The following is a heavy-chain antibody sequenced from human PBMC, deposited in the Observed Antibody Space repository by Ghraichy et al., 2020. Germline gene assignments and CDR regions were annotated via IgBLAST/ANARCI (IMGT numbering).Heavy chain of an antibody. CDR3: ARRYQLLNNWFDP. CDR2: IYYSGST. Sequence: SETLSLTCTVSGGSISSSSYYWGWIRQPPGKGLEWIGSIYYSGSTYYNPSLKSRVTISVDTSKNQFSLKLSSVTAADTAVYYCARRYQLLNNWFDPWGQGTLVTVSS. J-gene: IGHJ5*02. V-gene: IGHV4-39*07. D-gene: IGHD2-2*01. CDR1: GGSISSSSYY.